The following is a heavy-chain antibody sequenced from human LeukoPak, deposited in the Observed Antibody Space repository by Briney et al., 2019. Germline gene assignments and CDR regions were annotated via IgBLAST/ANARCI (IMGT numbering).Heavy chain of an antibody. V-gene: IGHV4-39*01. D-gene: IGHD3-22*01. CDR2: IYYSGST. CDR1: GGSISSSSYY. J-gene: IGHJ3*02. Sequence: PSETLSLTCTVSGGSISSSSYYWGWIRQPPGKGLEWIGSIYYSGSTYYNPSLKSRVTISVDTSKNQFSLKLSSVTAADTAVYYCARRPGYYYDSSGYFNDAFDIWGQGTVVTVSS. CDR3: ARRPGYYYDSSGYFNDAFDI.